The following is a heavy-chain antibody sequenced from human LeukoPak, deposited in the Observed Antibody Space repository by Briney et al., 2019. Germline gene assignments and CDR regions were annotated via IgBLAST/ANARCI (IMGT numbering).Heavy chain of an antibody. V-gene: IGHV1-46*01. CDR1: GYSFTIYY. D-gene: IGHD6-25*01. CDR2: INPSGGDT. Sequence: ASVKVSCKASGYSFTIYYMHWVRQAPGQGLEWMGEINPSGGDTAYAQKFRGRVTMTRDMSTSTVYMELSSLRSEDTAVYYCATIKASGWDVLDYWGQGALVIVSS. J-gene: IGHJ4*02. CDR3: ATIKASGWDVLDY.